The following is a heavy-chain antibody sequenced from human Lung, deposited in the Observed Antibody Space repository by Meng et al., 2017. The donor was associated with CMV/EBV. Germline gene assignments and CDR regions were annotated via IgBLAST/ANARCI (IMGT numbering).Heavy chain of an antibody. J-gene: IGHJ4*02. CDR1: EYTFTSYA. V-gene: IGHV1-3*01. D-gene: IGHD2-2*01. CDR3: ARDVVVPAALTVRIDY. Sequence: VRSGAEGKKPGASVKVSCKASEYTFTSYAIHWVRQAPGQRLEWMGWINGGNGKTKYSQKFQGRVTITRDTSASTAYMELSSLRSEDTAVYYCARDVVVPAALTVRIDYWGQGTLVTVSS. CDR2: INGGNGKT.